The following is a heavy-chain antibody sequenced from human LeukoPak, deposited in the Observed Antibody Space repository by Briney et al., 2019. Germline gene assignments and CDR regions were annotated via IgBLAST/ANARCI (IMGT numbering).Heavy chain of an antibody. J-gene: IGHJ4*02. CDR2: ISYLSSHL. Sequence: GGSLRLSCSASGFTFSDYDMNWVRQAPGKGLEWVSSISYLSSHLYYGDSVKGRFSISRDNAKNSLYLQMNSLGAEDTAIYYCGRAFPPLRTSSAGDLWGQGILVTVSS. D-gene: IGHD3-16*01. CDR3: GRAFPPLRTSSAGDL. V-gene: IGHV3-21*01. CDR1: GFTFSDYD.